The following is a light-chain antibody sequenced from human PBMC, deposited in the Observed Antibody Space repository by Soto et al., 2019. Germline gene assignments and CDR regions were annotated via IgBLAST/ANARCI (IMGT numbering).Light chain of an antibody. V-gene: IGLV2-14*01. CDR2: DVN. J-gene: IGLJ2*01. Sequence: QSALTQPASVSGSPGQSITISCTGTSSDVDGYNYVSWYQYHPGKAPKLMIYDVNNRPSGVSNRFSGSKSGNTASLTISGLQAEDEADYYCSSFTISRNTLIFGGGTKLTVL. CDR1: SSDVDGYNY. CDR3: SSFTISRNTLI.